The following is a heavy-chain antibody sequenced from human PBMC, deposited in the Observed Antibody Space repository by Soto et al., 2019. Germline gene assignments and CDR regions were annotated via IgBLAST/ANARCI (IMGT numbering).Heavy chain of an antibody. D-gene: IGHD3-22*01. CDR3: AKHRYYYDSSGFDY. Sequence: PGGSLRLSCAASGFTFSSYAMSWVRQAPGKGLEWVSAISGSGDSTYYADSVKGRFTISRDNSKNTLYLQVNSLRAEDTAVYYCAKHRYYYDSSGFDYWGRGTLVTSPQ. CDR2: ISGSGDST. V-gene: IGHV3-23*01. CDR1: GFTFSSYA. J-gene: IGHJ4*02.